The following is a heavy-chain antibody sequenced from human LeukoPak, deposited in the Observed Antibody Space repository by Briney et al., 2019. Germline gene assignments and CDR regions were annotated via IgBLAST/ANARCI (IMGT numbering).Heavy chain of an antibody. Sequence: GGSLRLSCAASGFTFDDYAMHWVRQAPGKGLEWVSLISWEGDTTYYADSVRGRFTISRDNSKNSLYLQMNSLRTVDTAFYYCTRDTDYGSATNYFDYWGQGTLVSVSS. J-gene: IGHJ4*02. CDR2: ISWEGDTT. CDR1: GFTFDDYA. V-gene: IGHV3-43*01. CDR3: TRDTDYGSATNYFDY. D-gene: IGHD3-10*01.